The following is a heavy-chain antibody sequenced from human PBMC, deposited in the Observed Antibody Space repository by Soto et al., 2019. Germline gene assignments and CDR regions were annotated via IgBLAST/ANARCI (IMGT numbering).Heavy chain of an antibody. D-gene: IGHD2-8*01. CDR1: GFSLNSSEMR. CDR2: IDWDDDK. Sequence: SVPTLVNPTHTLTLTCTFSGFSLNSSEMRVGWIRQPPGKALEWLARIDWDDDKFYSTSLKTRLTVSKDTSKNQVVLIITNMEPVETDTYSCGRLNGRKWRYFDYWGQGNLV. J-gene: IGHJ4*02. CDR3: GRLNGRKWRYFDY. V-gene: IGHV2-70*04.